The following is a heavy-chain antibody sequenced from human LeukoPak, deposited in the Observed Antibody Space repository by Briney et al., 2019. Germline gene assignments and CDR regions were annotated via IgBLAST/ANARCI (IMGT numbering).Heavy chain of an antibody. J-gene: IGHJ4*02. V-gene: IGHV3-30*01. D-gene: IGHD5-12*01. CDR1: GFAFSSHA. Sequence: GGSLRLSCVASGFAFSSHAMHWVRQAPGKGLEWVAVISYDGSNKYYADSVKGRFTISRDNSKNTLYLQMNSLRAEDTAVYYCARGVDIVATIPGTLDYWGQGTLVTVSS. CDR2: ISYDGSNK. CDR3: ARGVDIVATIPGTLDY.